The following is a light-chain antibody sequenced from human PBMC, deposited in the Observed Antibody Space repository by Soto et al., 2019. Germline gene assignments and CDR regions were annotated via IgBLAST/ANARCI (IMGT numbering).Light chain of an antibody. CDR2: GAS. CDR1: QSVNNNY. Sequence: EIVLTQSPGTLSLSPGERVTLSCRASQSVNNNYLTWYQQKPGQAPRILIYGASSRATGIPDRFSGSGSETDFTLNISRLEPEDCAVYYCQQYGTSPFTFGPGTKVDI. J-gene: IGKJ3*01. V-gene: IGKV3-20*01. CDR3: QQYGTSPFT.